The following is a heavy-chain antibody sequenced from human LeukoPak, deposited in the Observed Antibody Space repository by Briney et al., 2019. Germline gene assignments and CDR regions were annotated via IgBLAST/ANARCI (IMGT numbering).Heavy chain of an antibody. D-gene: IGHD4-17*01. CDR2: ISAYNGNT. CDR1: GYTFTSYG. J-gene: IGHJ6*02. Sequence: ASVKVSCKASGYTFTSYGISWVRQAPGQGLEWMGWISAYNGNTNYAQKLQGRVTMTTDTSTSTAYMELRSLRSDDTAVYYCARDLGTTVTTPYYYGMDVWGQGTTVTVSS. V-gene: IGHV1-18*01. CDR3: ARDLGTTVTTPYYYGMDV.